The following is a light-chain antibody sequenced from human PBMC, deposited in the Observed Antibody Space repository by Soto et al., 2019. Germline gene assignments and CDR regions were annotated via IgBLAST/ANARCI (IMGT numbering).Light chain of an antibody. J-gene: IGKJ1*01. CDR1: QGISNY. V-gene: IGKV1-16*01. CDR3: QQYKSYSRT. CDR2: QAS. Sequence: DIQMTQSPSSLSASVGDRVTITCRASQGISNYIAWYQQKPGKAPKLLIAQASYLESGVPSRFSGSESGTEFTLTISGLQPDDFATYYCQQYKSYSRTFGQGTKVEIK.